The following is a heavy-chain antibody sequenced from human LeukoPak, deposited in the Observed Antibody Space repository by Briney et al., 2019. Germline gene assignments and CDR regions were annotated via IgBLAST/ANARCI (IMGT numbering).Heavy chain of an antibody. D-gene: IGHD3-22*01. J-gene: IGHJ3*02. CDR2: VYYSGST. Sequence: SETLSLTCTVSGGSISRTSYFWGWIRQPPGKGLEWIGSVYYSGSTYYNPSLKSRVTISVYTSKNQFSLKLRSVTAADTAVYYCARGLWLRSSGYLDAFDIWGQGTMVTVSS. CDR1: GGSISRTSYF. V-gene: IGHV4-39*07. CDR3: ARGLWLRSSGYLDAFDI.